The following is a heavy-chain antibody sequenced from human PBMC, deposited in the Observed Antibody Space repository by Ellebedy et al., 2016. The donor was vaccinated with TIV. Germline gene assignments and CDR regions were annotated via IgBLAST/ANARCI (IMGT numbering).Heavy chain of an antibody. J-gene: IGHJ6*02. CDR3: ARIRIAVAGVNVYYYYYGMDV. V-gene: IGHV1-24*01. Sequence: AASVKVSCKVSGYTLTELSMHWVRQAPGKGLEWMGGFDPEDGETIYAQKFLGRVTMTEDTSTDTAYMELSSLRSDDTSVYYCARIRIAVAGVNVYYYYYGMDVWGQGTTVTVSS. CDR1: GYTLTELS. D-gene: IGHD6-19*01. CDR2: FDPEDGET.